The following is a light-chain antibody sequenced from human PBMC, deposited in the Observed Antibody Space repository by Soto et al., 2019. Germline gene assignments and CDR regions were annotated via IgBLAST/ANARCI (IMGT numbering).Light chain of an antibody. CDR3: SSFTTSNTYV. CDR2: DVN. CDR1: SSDVGSYDR. Sequence: QSVLTQPPSVSGSPGQSVAVSCTGTSSDVGSYDRVSWYQQPPGTAPKLIIYDVNNRPSGVPDRFSGSKSGNTASLTISGLQAEDEADYYCSSFTTSNTYVFGTGTKVPVL. J-gene: IGLJ1*01. V-gene: IGLV2-18*02.